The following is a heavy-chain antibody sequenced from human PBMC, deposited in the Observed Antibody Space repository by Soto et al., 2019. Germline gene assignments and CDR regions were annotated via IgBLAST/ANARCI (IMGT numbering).Heavy chain of an antibody. D-gene: IGHD2-21*02. CDR1: GFTFSSYW. CDR2: IKQDGSEK. J-gene: IGHJ4*02. Sequence: GGSLRLSCAASGFTFSSYWMSWVRQAPGKGLEWVANIKQDGSEKYYVDSVKGRFTISRDNAKNSLYLQMNSLRAEDTAVYCCARSRAYCGGDCHGYFDYWGQGTLVTVSS. CDR3: ARSRAYCGGDCHGYFDY. V-gene: IGHV3-7*01.